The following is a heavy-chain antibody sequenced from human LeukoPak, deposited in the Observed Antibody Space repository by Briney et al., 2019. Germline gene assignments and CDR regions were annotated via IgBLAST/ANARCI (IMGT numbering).Heavy chain of an antibody. Sequence: GASVKVSCKASGYTFTGYYMHWVRQAPGQGLEWMGWINPNSGGTNYAQKFQGRVTMTRNTSISTAYMELSSLRSEDTAVYYCARVAAGYCSSTSCYLGLWDYYYYGMDVWGQGTTVTVSS. D-gene: IGHD2-2*03. V-gene: IGHV1-2*02. J-gene: IGHJ6*02. CDR3: ARVAAGYCSSTSCYLGLWDYYYYGMDV. CDR1: GYTFTGYY. CDR2: INPNSGGT.